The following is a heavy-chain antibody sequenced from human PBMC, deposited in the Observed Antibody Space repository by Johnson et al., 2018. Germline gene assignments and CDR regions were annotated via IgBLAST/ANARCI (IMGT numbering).Heavy chain of an antibody. J-gene: IGHJ6*02. Sequence: QVQLVESGAEVKKPGASVKVSCKVSGYTLTELSMHWVRQAPGKGLEWMGGFDPEDGETIYAQKFQGRVTMTEDTSTDTAYMELSSLRSEDTAVYYCATGRSSGRYYYYYYGMDVWGQGTTVTVSS. CDR3: ATGRSSGRYYYYYYGMDV. V-gene: IGHV1-24*01. D-gene: IGHD6-25*01. CDR1: GYTLTELS. CDR2: FDPEDGET.